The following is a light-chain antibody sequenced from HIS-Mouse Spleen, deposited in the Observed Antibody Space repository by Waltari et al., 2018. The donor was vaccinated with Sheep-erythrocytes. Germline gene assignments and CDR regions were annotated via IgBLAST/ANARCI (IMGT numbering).Light chain of an antibody. CDR3: QVWDSSSDHVV. CDR1: NIGSKS. CDR2: DDS. Sequence: SYVLTQPPSVSVAPGQTARITCGGNNIGSKSVHWYQQKPGQAPVLVVYDDSDRPSGIPGRFSGSNSGNTATLTISRVEAGDEAEYYCQVWDSSSDHVVFGGGTKLTVL. V-gene: IGLV3-21*02. J-gene: IGLJ2*01.